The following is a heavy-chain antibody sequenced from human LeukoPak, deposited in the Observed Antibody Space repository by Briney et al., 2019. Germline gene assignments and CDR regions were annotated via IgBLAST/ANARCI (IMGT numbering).Heavy chain of an antibody. J-gene: IGHJ4*02. CDR3: ARDRRAAASPGGGYFDY. CDR2: IKQDGSEK. V-gene: IGHV3-7*03. Sequence: GGSLRLSCAASGFTFSSYWMSWVRQAPGKGLEWVANIKQDGSEKYYVDSVKGRFTISRDNAKNSVYLQMNNLRAEDTAVYYCARDRRAAASPGGGYFDYWGQGTLVTVSS. D-gene: IGHD6-13*01. CDR1: GFTFSSYW.